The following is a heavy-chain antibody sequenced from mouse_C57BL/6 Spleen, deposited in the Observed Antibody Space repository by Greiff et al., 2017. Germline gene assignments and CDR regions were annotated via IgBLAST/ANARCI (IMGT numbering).Heavy chain of an antibody. J-gene: IGHJ2*01. D-gene: IGHD2-5*01. CDR1: GYTFTSYW. Sequence: QVQLKQPGAELVRPGSSVKLSCKASGYTFTSYWMHWVKQRPIQGLEWIGNIDPSDSETHYNQKFKDKATLTVDKSSSTAYMQLSSLTSEDSAVYYGARSSYSNYYYFDYWGQGTTLTVSS. CDR2: IDPSDSET. V-gene: IGHV1-52*01. CDR3: ARSSYSNYYYFDY.